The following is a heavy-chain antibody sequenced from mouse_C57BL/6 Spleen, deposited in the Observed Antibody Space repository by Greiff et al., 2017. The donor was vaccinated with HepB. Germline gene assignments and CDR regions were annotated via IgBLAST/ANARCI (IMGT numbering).Heavy chain of an antibody. J-gene: IGHJ2*01. CDR1: GYTFTEYT. CDR2: FYPGSGSI. Sequence: VQLQQSGAELVKPGASVKLSCKASGYTFTEYTIHWVKQRSGQGLEWIGWFYPGSGSIKYNEKFKDKATLTADKSSSTVYMELSRLTTEDSAVYFCARHENDYGEVSYYFDYWGQGTTLTVSS. D-gene: IGHD2-4*01. CDR3: ARHENDYGEVSYYFDY. V-gene: IGHV1-62-2*01.